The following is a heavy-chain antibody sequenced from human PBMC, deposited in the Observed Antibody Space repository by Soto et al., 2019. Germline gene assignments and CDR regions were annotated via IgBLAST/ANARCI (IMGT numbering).Heavy chain of an antibody. V-gene: IGHV1-3*01. Sequence: ASVKVSCKASGYTFTSYAMHWVRQAHGQRLEWMGWINAGNGNTKYSQKFQVRVTITRDTSASTAYMELSSLRSEETAVYDCARMMGLNTTRAFDIWGQGTMVTVSS. CDR3: ARMMGLNTTRAFDI. CDR1: GYTFTSYA. D-gene: IGHD1-26*01. J-gene: IGHJ3*02. CDR2: INAGNGNT.